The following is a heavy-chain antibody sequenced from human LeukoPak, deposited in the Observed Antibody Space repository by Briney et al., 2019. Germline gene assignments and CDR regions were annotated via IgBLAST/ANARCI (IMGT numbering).Heavy chain of an antibody. CDR1: GFTFSSYW. CDR2: INSDGSST. J-gene: IGHJ4*02. Sequence: PGGSLRLSRAASGFTFSSYWMHWVRQAPGKGLVWVSRINSDGSSTSYADSVQGRFTIPRDNAKNTLYLQMNSLRAEDTAVYYCTRESSVGAHKAFDFWGQGTLVTVAS. D-gene: IGHD1-26*01. CDR3: TRESSVGAHKAFDF. V-gene: IGHV3-74*01.